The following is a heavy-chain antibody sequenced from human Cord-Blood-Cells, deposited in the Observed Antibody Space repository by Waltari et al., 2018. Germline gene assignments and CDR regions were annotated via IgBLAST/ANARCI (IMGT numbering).Heavy chain of an antibody. CDR3: AATVMITFGGVPLHAFDI. D-gene: IGHD3-16*01. V-gene: IGHV4-34*01. CDR2: INPSGST. CDR1: GGSFSGYY. J-gene: IGHJ3*02. Sequence: QVQLQQWGAGLLTPSETLSLTCAVYGGSFSGYYWSWIRQPPGKGLEWIGEINPSGSTNYNPARKRRVTISVDTSKNQFSLKLCSVAAADTAVYYCAATVMITFGGVPLHAFDIWGQGTMVTVSS.